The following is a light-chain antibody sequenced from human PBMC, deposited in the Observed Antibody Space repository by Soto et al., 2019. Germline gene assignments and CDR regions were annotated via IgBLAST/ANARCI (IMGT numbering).Light chain of an antibody. CDR2: RNN. CDR1: SSNIGSNY. CDR3: AAWDDSLKGV. J-gene: IGLJ1*01. V-gene: IGLV1-47*01. Sequence: QSVRNQPPSASGTPGQRVTISCSGSSSNIGSNYVYWYQQLPGTAPKLLIYRNNQRPSGVPDRFSGSKSGTSASLAISGLRSEDEADYYCAAWDDSLKGVFGTGTKVTVL.